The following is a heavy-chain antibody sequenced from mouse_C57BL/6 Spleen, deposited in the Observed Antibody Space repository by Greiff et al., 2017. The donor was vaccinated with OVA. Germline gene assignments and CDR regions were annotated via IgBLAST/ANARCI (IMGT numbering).Heavy chain of an antibody. J-gene: IGHJ4*01. CDR2: IYPGNSDT. CDR1: GYTFTSYW. D-gene: IGHD2-5*01. CDR3: TRSAYYSNSYYYAMDY. V-gene: IGHV1-5*01. Sequence: EVKVEESGTVLARPGASVKMSCKTSGYTFTSYWMHWVKQRPGQGLEWIGAIYPGNSDTSYNQKFKGKAKLTAVTSASTAYMELSSLTNEDSAVYYCTRSAYYSNSYYYAMDYWGQGTSVTVSS.